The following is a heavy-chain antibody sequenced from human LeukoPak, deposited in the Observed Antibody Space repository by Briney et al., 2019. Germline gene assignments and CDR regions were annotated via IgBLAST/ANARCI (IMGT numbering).Heavy chain of an antibody. CDR2: IYYSGST. CDR3: ARDPPPSSMITFGGVIVVDAFDI. V-gene: IGHV4-30-4*07. D-gene: IGHD3-16*02. CDR1: GGSISSGGYS. J-gene: IGHJ3*02. Sequence: SETLSLTCAVSGGSISSGGYSWSWIRQPPGKGLEWIGYIYYSGSTYYNPSLKSRVTISVDTSKNQFSLKLSSVTAEDTAVYYCARDPPPSSMITFGGVIVVDAFDIWGQGTMVTVSS.